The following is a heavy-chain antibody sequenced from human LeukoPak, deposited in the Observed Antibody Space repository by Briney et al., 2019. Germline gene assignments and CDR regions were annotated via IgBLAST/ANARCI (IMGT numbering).Heavy chain of an antibody. CDR2: INPNSGGT. J-gene: IGHJ3*02. D-gene: IGHD5-24*01. V-gene: IGHV1-2*02. Sequence: ASVKVSCKASGYTFTGYYMHWVRQAPGQGLEWMGWINPNSGGTNYAQKFQGRVTMTRDTSISTAYMELSRLRSDDTAVYYCARGRRWLYTLCSFDMWGQGTMVTVSS. CDR3: ARGRRWLYTLCSFDM. CDR1: GYTFTGYY.